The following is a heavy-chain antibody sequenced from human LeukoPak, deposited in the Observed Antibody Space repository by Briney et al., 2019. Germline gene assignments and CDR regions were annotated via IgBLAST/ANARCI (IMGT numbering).Heavy chain of an antibody. CDR1: GGSISGSSYY. CDR3: TRRGYSSGWYYFDY. Sequence: SETLSLTCTVSGGSISGSSYYWGWIRQPPGKGLEWIGSIYYSGSTYYNPSLKSRVTISVDTSKNQFSLRLSSVTAADAALYYCTRRGYSSGWYYFDYWGQGTLVTVSS. V-gene: IGHV4-39*01. D-gene: IGHD6-19*01. CDR2: IYYSGST. J-gene: IGHJ4*02.